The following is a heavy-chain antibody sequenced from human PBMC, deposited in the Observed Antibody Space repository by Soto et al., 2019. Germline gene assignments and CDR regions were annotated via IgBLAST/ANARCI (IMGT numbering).Heavy chain of an antibody. CDR1: GGSISSSSYY. J-gene: IGHJ6*02. CDR3: ARQYSSGWPHYYYYGMDV. CDR2: IYYSGST. V-gene: IGHV4-39*01. D-gene: IGHD6-19*01. Sequence: SETLSLTCTVSGGSISSSSYYWGWIRQPPGKGLEWIGSIYYSGSTYYNPSLKSRVTISVDTSKNQFSLKLSSVTAADTAVYYCARQYSSGWPHYYYYGMDVWGQGTTVTVSS.